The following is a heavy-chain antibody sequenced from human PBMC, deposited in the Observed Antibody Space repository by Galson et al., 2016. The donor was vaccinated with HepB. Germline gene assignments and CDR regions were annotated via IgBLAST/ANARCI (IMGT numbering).Heavy chain of an antibody. D-gene: IGHD2-2*01. CDR1: GFTFSSYG. Sequence: SLRLSCAASGFTFSSYGVNWVRQAPGKGLEWVIYISSSGGIVYYADSVKHRFTISRDNSKNTLYLQMNNLRAEDTAVYYCAKDSYSSSLNYFDYWGQGTLVTVSS. CDR3: AKDSYSSSLNYFDY. J-gene: IGHJ4*02. V-gene: IGHV3-48*01. CDR2: ISSSGGIV.